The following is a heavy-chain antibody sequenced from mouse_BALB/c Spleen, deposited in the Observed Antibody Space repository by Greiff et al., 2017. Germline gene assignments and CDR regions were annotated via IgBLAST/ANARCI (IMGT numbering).Heavy chain of an antibody. CDR3: TSDYGFAY. CDR1: GFTFSNYW. J-gene: IGHJ3*01. V-gene: IGHV6-6*02. Sequence: EVKLVESGGGLVQPGGSMKLSCVASGFTFSNYWMNWVRQSPEKGLEWVAEIRLKSNNYATHYAESVKGRFTISRDDSKSSVYLQMNNLRAEDTGIYYCTSDYGFAYWGQGTLVTVSA. D-gene: IGHD1-2*01. CDR2: IRLKSNNYAT.